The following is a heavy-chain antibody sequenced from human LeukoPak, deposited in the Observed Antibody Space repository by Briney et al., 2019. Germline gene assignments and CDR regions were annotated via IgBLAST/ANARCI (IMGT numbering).Heavy chain of an antibody. CDR2: IYYSGST. Sequence: SSETLSLTCTVSGGSISSYYWSWIRQPPGKGLEWIGDIYYSGSTNYNPSLKSRVTISVDTSKNQFSLNLSSVTAADTAMYYCVRSGGPDYYDSSAFEIWGQGTKVTVSS. J-gene: IGHJ3*02. D-gene: IGHD3-22*01. V-gene: IGHV4-59*08. CDR3: VRSGGPDYYDSSAFEI. CDR1: GGSISSYY.